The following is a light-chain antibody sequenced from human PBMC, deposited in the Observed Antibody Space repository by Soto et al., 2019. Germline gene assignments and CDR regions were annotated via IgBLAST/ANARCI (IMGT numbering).Light chain of an antibody. CDR1: SSDVGGYNY. J-gene: IGLJ2*01. CDR3: GSYTSSSTLVV. V-gene: IGLV2-14*01. Sequence: QSALTQPASVSGSPGQTITISCTGTSSDVGGYNYVSWYQQHPRNAPKLMIYDVSNRPSGVSNRFSGSKSGNTASLTISGLQAEDEADYYYGSYTSSSTLVVFGGGTKLTVL. CDR2: DVS.